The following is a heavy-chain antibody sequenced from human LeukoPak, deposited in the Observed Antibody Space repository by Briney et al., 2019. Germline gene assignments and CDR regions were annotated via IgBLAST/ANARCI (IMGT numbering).Heavy chain of an antibody. D-gene: IGHD3-22*01. CDR2: IYHSGST. Sequence: SETLSLTCTVSGYSISSGYYWGWIRQPPGKGLEWIGSIYHSGSTYYNPSLKSRVTISVDTSKNQFSLKLSSVTAADTAVYYCARVPYYYDSSGGNYFDYWGQGTLVTVSS. V-gene: IGHV4-38-2*02. CDR3: ARVPYYYDSSGGNYFDY. CDR1: GYSISSGYY. J-gene: IGHJ4*02.